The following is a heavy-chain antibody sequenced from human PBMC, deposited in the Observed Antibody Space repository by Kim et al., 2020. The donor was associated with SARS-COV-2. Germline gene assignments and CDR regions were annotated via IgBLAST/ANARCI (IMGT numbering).Heavy chain of an antibody. J-gene: IGHJ3*02. CDR1: GGSFSGYY. CDR3: ARGYCSGGSCYVGRAKLAFDI. CDR2: INHSGST. Sequence: SETLSLTCAVYGGSFSGYYWSWIRQPPGKGLEWIGEINHSGSTNYNPSLKSRVTISVDTSKNQFFLKLSSVTAADTAVYYCARGYCSGGSCYVGRAKLAFDIWGPGTMVTVSS. D-gene: IGHD2-15*01. V-gene: IGHV4-34*01.